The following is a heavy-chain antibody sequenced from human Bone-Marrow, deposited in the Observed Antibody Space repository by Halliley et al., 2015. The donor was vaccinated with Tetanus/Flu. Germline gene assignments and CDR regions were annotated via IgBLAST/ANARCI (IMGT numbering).Heavy chain of an antibody. J-gene: IGHJ4*02. V-gene: IGHV3-74*01. Sequence: SLRLSCAASGFTFSRHWMHWVRQAPGKGPVCVARIKSDGSYRDYADFVKGRFTISRDNAKNILYLQMNSLSADDTAVYYCVRDDDASGLDYWGQGTLVTLSS. CDR2: IKSDGSYR. D-gene: IGHD2-2*01. CDR1: GFTFSRHW. CDR3: VRDDDASGLDY.